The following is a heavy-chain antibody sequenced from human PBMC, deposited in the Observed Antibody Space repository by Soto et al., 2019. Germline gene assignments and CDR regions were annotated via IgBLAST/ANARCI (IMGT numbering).Heavy chain of an antibody. J-gene: IGHJ5*02. CDR3: ARIITIFGVVPLDWFDP. Sequence: PSETLSLTCTVSGGSISSSSYYWGWIRQPPGKGLEWIGSIYYSGSTYYNPSLKSRVTISVDTSKNQFSLKLSSVTAADTAVYYCARIITIFGVVPLDWFDPWGQGTLVTVSS. CDR2: IYYSGST. D-gene: IGHD3-3*01. CDR1: GGSISSSSYY. V-gene: IGHV4-39*01.